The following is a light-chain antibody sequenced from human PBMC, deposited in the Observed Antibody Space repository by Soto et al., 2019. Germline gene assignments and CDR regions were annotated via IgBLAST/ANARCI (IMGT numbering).Light chain of an antibody. CDR2: AAP. J-gene: IGKJ2*01. V-gene: IGKV3-20*01. Sequence: VLQMSSDTLSLYKWESVALFCRASQSVTINYLAGYQQHPAQAPRLLIYAAPSSAPDIPDRFSGSGSGTAFTLTISRLEPEDSAVYSSQLYGTSPHTFGQVTK. CDR1: QSVTINY. CDR3: QLYGTSPHT.